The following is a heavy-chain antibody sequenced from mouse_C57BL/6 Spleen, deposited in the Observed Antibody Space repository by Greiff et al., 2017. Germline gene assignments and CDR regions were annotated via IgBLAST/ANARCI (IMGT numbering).Heavy chain of an antibody. CDR2: IHPNSGST. CDR1: GYTFTSYW. V-gene: IGHV1-64*01. D-gene: IGHD4-1*01. Sequence: QVQLQQPGAELVKPGASVKLSCKASGYTFTSYWMHWVKQRPGQGLEWIGMIHPNSGSTNYNEKFKSKATLTVDKSSSTAYMQLSSLRSEDSAVDYCSSERELGGPFAYWGQGTLVTVSA. CDR3: SSERELGGPFAY. J-gene: IGHJ3*01.